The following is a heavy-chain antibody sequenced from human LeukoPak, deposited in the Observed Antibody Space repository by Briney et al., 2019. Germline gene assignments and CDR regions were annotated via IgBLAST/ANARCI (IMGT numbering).Heavy chain of an antibody. D-gene: IGHD1-26*01. V-gene: IGHV3-74*01. J-gene: IGHJ4*02. CDR3: AAKYSGKRAFDY. Sequence: GGSLRLSCAASGFTFTSVWMHWFRQAPGRGLVWISRISTDGAVTGYADSVKGRFTISRDNSKNTLYLQMNSLRAEDTAIYYCAAKYSGKRAFDYWGQGTLVTVSS. CDR1: GFTFTSVW. CDR2: ISTDGAVT.